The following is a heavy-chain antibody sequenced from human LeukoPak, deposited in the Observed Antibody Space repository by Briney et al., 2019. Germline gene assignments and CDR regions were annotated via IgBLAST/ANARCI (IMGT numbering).Heavy chain of an antibody. CDR2: IIPILGIA. CDR1: GGTFSSYA. CDR3: ASPVYCSGGSCRLRYYYYGIDV. Sequence: SVKVSCKASGGTFSSYAISWVRQAPGQGLEWMGRIIPILGIANYAQKFQGRVTITADKSTSTAYMELSSLRSEDTAVYYCASPVYCSGGSCRLRYYYYGIDVWGQGTTVTVSS. V-gene: IGHV1-69*04. D-gene: IGHD2-15*01. J-gene: IGHJ6*02.